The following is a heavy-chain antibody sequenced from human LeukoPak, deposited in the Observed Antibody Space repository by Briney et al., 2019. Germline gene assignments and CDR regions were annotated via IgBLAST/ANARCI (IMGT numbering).Heavy chain of an antibody. CDR2: MNPYNDNT. CDR3: ARAAVNLHPNHYYYMDV. Sequence: ASVKVSCKASGYTFTSYDINWVRQATGQGLEWMGWMNPYNDNTDYAQKFEGRVIMTRDTSISTAYLELSSLTSEDTAVYYCARAAVNLHPNHYYYMDVWGKGTTVTVSS. J-gene: IGHJ6*03. V-gene: IGHV1-8*01. CDR1: GYTFTSYD.